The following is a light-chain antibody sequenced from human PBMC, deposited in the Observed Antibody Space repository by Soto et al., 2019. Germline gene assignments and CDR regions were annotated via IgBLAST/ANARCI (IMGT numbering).Light chain of an antibody. CDR3: QQYNSYPYT. V-gene: IGKV1-5*03. J-gene: IGKJ2*01. Sequence: DIQMTQSPSTLSASVGDRVTITCRASQSISSWLAWYQQKPGKAPKLVIYKASSLESGVPSRFSGSGSGTEFTLTVSSLQPDDFGFYYCQQYNSYPYTFGRGTKLEIK. CDR2: KAS. CDR1: QSISSW.